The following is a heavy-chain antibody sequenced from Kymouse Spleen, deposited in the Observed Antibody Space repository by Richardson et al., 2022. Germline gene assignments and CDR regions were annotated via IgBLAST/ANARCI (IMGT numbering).Heavy chain of an antibody. CDR1: GFTFDDYA. D-gene: IGHD6-19*01. J-gene: IGHJ5*02. CDR3: AKDPHSSGLNWFDP. Sequence: EVQLVESGGGLVQPGRSLRLSCAASGFTFDDYAMHWVRQAPGKGLEWVSGISWNSGSIGYADSVKGRFTISRDNAKNSLYLQMNSLRAEDTALYYCAKDPHSSGLNWFDPWGQGTLVTVSS. CDR2: ISWNSGSI. V-gene: IGHV3-9*01.